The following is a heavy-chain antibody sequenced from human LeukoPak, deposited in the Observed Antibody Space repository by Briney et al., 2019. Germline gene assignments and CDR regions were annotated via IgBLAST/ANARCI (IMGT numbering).Heavy chain of an antibody. J-gene: IGHJ4*02. CDR2: IYYTGTT. CDR1: GGSISSSTYY. Sequence: SETLSLTCSVSGGSISSSTYYWGWIRQPPGKGLEWIGAIYYTGTTYYNPSLRSRVTISVDTSKNHFSLRLSSVTAADTALYYCASAPRQGSIGGLDYWGQGTLVTVSS. V-gene: IGHV4-39*02. D-gene: IGHD3-16*01. CDR3: ASAPRQGSIGGLDY.